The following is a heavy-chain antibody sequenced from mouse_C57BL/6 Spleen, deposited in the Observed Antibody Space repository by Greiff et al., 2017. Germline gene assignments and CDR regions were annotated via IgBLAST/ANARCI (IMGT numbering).Heavy chain of an antibody. CDR1: GYTFTSYW. V-gene: IGHV1-64*01. Sequence: QVHVKQPGAELVKPGASVKLSCKASGYTFTSYWMHWVKQRPGQGLEWIGMIHPNSGSTNYNEKFKSKATLTVDKSSSTAYMQLSSLTSEDSAVYYCARSDDGYPFDYWGQGTTLTVSS. J-gene: IGHJ2*01. D-gene: IGHD2-3*01. CDR2: IHPNSGST. CDR3: ARSDDGYPFDY.